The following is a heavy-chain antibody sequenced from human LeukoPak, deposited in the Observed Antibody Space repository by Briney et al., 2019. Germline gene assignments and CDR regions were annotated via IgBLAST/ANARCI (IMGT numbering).Heavy chain of an antibody. J-gene: IGHJ5*02. Sequence: GGSLRLSCAASGFTFSSYGMHWVRQAPGKGLEWVAFIRYDGSNKYYADSVKGRFTISRDKSKNPPYLQMNSLRAEDTAVYYCAKDRTIFGVVNWFDPWGQGTLVTVSS. CDR2: IRYDGSNK. D-gene: IGHD3-3*01. V-gene: IGHV3-30*02. CDR3: AKDRTIFGVVNWFDP. CDR1: GFTFSSYG.